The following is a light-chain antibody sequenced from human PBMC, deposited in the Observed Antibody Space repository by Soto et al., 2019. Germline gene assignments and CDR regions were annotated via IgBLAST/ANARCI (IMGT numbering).Light chain of an antibody. CDR3: QQYGSSLIT. CDR2: GAS. J-gene: IGKJ5*01. Sequence: EIVLTQSPGTLSLSPGERATRSCRASQSVSSYLAWYQQTPGQAPRLLIYGASSRATGIPDRFSGSGSGTDFTLTISRLEPEDFAVYYCQQYGSSLITFGQGTRLEI. CDR1: QSVSSY. V-gene: IGKV3-20*01.